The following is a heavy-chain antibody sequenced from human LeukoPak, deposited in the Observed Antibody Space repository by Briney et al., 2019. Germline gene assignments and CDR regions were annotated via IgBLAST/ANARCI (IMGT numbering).Heavy chain of an antibody. CDR3: ARKESKDILTGYGTNAFDI. CDR2: IIPILGIA. J-gene: IGHJ3*02. D-gene: IGHD3-9*01. V-gene: IGHV1-69*04. CDR1: GYTFTSYG. Sequence: GASVKVSCKASGYTFTSYGISWVRQAPGQGLEWMGRIIPILGIANYAQKFQGRVTITADKSTSTAYMELSSLRAEDTAVYYCARKESKDILTGYGTNAFDIWGQGTMVTVSS.